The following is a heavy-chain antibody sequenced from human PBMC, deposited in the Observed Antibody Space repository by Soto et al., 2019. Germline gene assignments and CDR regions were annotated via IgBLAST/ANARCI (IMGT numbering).Heavy chain of an antibody. J-gene: IGHJ6*02. D-gene: IGHD3-3*01. Sequence: PSETLSLTCTVSGGSISSYYWSWIRQPPGKGLEWIGYIYYSGSTNYNPSLKSRVTISVDTSKNQFSLKPSSVTAADTAVYYCAKTVKRIFGVVLTYYYGMDVWGQGTMVTVSS. CDR2: IYYSGST. CDR1: GGSISSYY. CDR3: AKTVKRIFGVVLTYYYGMDV. V-gene: IGHV4-59*01.